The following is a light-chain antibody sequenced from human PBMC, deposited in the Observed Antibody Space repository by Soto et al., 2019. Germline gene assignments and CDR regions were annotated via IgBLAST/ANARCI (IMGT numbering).Light chain of an antibody. V-gene: IGKV1-39*01. CDR1: QSISSY. J-gene: IGKJ3*01. CDR3: QQSYSTPIFT. Sequence: DIQMTQSPSSLSASVGDRVTITCRASQSISSYLNWYQQKPGKAPKLLIYAASSLQSGVPSRFSGSGAGTDFTLTISSLQPEYVATYYCQQSYSTPIFTFGPGTKVDIK. CDR2: AAS.